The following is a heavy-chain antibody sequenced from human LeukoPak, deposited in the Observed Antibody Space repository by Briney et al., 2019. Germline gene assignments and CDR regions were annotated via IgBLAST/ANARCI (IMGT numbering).Heavy chain of an antibody. CDR1: GYSISSGYY. D-gene: IGHD2-2*01. J-gene: IGHJ6*03. CDR2: IYHSGST. Sequence: SETLSLTCAVSGYSISSGYYWGWIRQPPGKGLEWIGSIYHSGSTYYNPSLKSRVTVSVDTSKNQFSLKLSSVTAADTAVYYCARRGVPAAMSYYYMDVWGKGTTVTVSS. CDR3: ARRGVPAAMSYYYMDV. V-gene: IGHV4-38-2*01.